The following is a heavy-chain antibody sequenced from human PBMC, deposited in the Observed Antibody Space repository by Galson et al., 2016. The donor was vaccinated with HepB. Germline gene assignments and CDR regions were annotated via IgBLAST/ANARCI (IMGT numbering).Heavy chain of an antibody. V-gene: IGHV3-21*01. CDR1: GFTFSSFH. CDR2: ISSSSTYI. Sequence: SLRLSCAASGFTFSSFHMNWVRQAPGRGLEWVSSISSSSTYIEYADSVKGRFTISRDSSKNTLSLQMNSLRAEDTAVYYCAREMGVAAPAVFDYWGQGTLVTVSS. D-gene: IGHD6-13*01. J-gene: IGHJ4*02. CDR3: AREMGVAAPAVFDY.